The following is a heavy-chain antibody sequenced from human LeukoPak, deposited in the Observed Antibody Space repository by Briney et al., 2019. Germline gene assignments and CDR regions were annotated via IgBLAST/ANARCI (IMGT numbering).Heavy chain of an antibody. CDR1: GFTFDDYA. CDR2: ISWNSGSI. V-gene: IGHV3-9*01. D-gene: IGHD3-16*01. CDR3: GKAVTFTRLNYFDY. J-gene: IGHJ4*02. Sequence: GGSLRLSCAASGFTFDDYAMHWVRQAPGKGLEGGSGISWNSGSIGYADSVKGRFTTSRDNAKNSLYLQMNSLRAEDPALYYCGKAVTFTRLNYFDYWGQGTLVTVSS.